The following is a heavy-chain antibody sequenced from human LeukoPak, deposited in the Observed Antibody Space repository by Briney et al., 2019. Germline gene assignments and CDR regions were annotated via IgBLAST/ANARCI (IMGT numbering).Heavy chain of an antibody. D-gene: IGHD6-6*01. CDR2: ISSSGSTI. J-gene: IGHJ4*02. CDR3: AKDSIYSSSSHFDY. Sequence: GGSLRLSCAASGFTFSDYYMSWIRQAPGKGLEWVSYISSSGSTIYYADSVKGRFTISRDNAKNSLYLQMNSLRAEDTAVYYCAKDSIYSSSSHFDYWGQGTLVTVSS. CDR1: GFTFSDYY. V-gene: IGHV3-11*01.